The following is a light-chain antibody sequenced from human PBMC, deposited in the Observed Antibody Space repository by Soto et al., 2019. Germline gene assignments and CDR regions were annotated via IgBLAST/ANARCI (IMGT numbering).Light chain of an antibody. CDR3: QQRSNWPFT. CDR2: DAS. Sequence: EIVVTQSPASLSLSPGERATLSCRASQSVSSYLAWYQQKPGQAPRLLIYDASNRATGIPARFSGSGSGTDFTLTISSLEPEDFAVYYCQQRSNWPFTFDPGTKVDIK. J-gene: IGKJ3*01. CDR1: QSVSSY. V-gene: IGKV3-11*01.